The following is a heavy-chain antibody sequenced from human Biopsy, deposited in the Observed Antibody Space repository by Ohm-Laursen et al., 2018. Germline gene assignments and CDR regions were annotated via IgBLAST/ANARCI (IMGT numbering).Heavy chain of an antibody. Sequence: ETLSLTCAASGFSISINYMSWVRRAPGKGLEWISVSNSGGSTYYADSVKDRFTISRDNSNNAVFLQMNSLRAEDTAVYYCARGRGGLAPLDDWGPGTLVTVSS. CDR2: SNSGGST. CDR1: GFSISINY. J-gene: IGHJ4*02. CDR3: ARGRGGLAPLDD. V-gene: IGHV3-66*01.